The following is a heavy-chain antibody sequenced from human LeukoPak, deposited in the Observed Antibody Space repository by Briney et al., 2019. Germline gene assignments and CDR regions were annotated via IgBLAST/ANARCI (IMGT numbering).Heavy chain of an antibody. CDR2: ISGSGGST. D-gene: IGHD4/OR15-4a*01. CDR1: GFTFSSYA. V-gene: IGHV3-23*01. CDR3: ARRAGAYSHPYAY. Sequence: GGSLRLSCAASGFTFSSYAMSWVRQAPGKGLEGVSAISGSGGSTYYADSVKGRFTIARDNSKNTLYLQMNSRRAEDTAVYYCARRAGAYSHPYAYWGQGTLVTVSS. J-gene: IGHJ1*01.